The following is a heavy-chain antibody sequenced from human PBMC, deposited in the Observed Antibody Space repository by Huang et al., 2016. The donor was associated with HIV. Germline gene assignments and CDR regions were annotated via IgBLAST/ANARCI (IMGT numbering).Heavy chain of an antibody. CDR1: GYTFTSYG. CDR3: ARDPKYHRIGYYRQRRGIDI. J-gene: IGHJ3*02. V-gene: IGHV1-18*01. CDR2: ISASSGYT. Sequence: QIQLMQSGPELKQPGASVQVSCKASGYTFTSYGITWVRQAPGQGPEWMGWISASSGYTEYAQKFQGRVTLTTDTSTNIAYMELRSLRSDDTAKYYCARDPKYHRIGYYRQRRGIDIWGQGTMVIVSS. D-gene: IGHD3-22*01.